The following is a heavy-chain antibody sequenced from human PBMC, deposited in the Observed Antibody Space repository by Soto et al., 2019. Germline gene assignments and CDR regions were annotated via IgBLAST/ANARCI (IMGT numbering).Heavy chain of an antibody. J-gene: IGHJ5*02. CDR3: AREGYCSSTSCYGTSLEPESTVGA. V-gene: IGHV3-11*06. D-gene: IGHD2-2*01. Sequence: QVQLVESGGGLVQPGGSLRLSCAASGFTFSDYYMSWIRQAPGKGLEWVSYISSSSSYTNYADSVKGRFTISRDNAKNSLYLQMNSLRAEDTAVYYCAREGYCSSTSCYGTSLEPESTVGAWGQGTLVTVSS. CDR1: GFTFSDYY. CDR2: ISSSSSYT.